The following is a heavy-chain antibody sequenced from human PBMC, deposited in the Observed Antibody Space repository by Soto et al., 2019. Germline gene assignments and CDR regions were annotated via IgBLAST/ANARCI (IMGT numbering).Heavy chain of an antibody. CDR2: IXYDGSNK. Sequence: QVQLVESGGGVVQPGRSLRLSCAASGFTFSSYAMHWVRQAPGKGLEWVXVIXYDGSNKYYADSVKGRFTISRDNSKNPLYLQMXXXRXXXXAXXXXXXXXXXXXXXXXXYYYGMDVWGQGTTVTVSS. V-gene: IGHV3-30-3*01. CDR1: GFTFSSYA. CDR3: XXXXXXXXXXXXXYYYGMDV. J-gene: IGHJ6*02.